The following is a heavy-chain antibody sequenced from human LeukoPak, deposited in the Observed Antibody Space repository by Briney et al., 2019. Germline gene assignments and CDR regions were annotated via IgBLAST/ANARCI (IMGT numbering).Heavy chain of an antibody. V-gene: IGHV3-23*01. CDR2: ISGSGGST. J-gene: IGHJ4*02. D-gene: IGHD6-13*01. CDR3: AKAPYSTSWEEPHYFDY. Sequence: PGGSLRLSCAASGFTFGSYWMHWVRQAPGKGLEWVSAISGSGGSTYYADSVKGRFTISRDNSKNTLYLQMNSLRAEDTAVYYCAKAPYSTSWEEPHYFDYWGQGTLVTVSS. CDR1: GFTFGSYW.